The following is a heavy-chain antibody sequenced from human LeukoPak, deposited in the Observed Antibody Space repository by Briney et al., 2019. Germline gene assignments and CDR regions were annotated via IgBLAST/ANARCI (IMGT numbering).Heavy chain of an antibody. J-gene: IGHJ4*02. Sequence: SGPTLVNPTQTLTVTCNFSGFSLTTPAVAVGWIRKPPGKALEWLAVIYWDDDKRYSFSLNNRLTIIKDTSKNQVVLMLTDVDPVDTATYFCAHGQNYHSGSGTYVPRYFFDDWGQGTLVTVSS. CDR2: IYWDDDK. D-gene: IGHD3-10*01. CDR3: AHGQNYHSGSGTYVPRYFFDD. V-gene: IGHV2-5*02. CDR1: GFSLTTPAVA.